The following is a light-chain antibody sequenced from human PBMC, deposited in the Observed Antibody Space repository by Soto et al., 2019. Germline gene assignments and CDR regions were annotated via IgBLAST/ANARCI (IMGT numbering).Light chain of an antibody. CDR1: QSVSNNY. Sequence: IVVTQSAGTLSLSPGERATLSCRASQSVSNNYLAWYQQKPGQAPRLLIYGASNRATGIPDRFSGSGSGTDFTLTISRLEPEDFVAYYCQQYATDPLTFGGRTMV. V-gene: IGKV3-20*01. J-gene: IGKJ4*01. CDR2: GAS. CDR3: QQYATDPLT.